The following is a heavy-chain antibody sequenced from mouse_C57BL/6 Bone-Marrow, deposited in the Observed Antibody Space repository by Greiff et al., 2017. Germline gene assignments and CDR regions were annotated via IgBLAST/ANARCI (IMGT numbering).Heavy chain of an antibody. V-gene: IGHV1-74*01. J-gene: IGHJ2*01. CDR3: AIVWLRPLFDY. D-gene: IGHD2-2*01. CDR1: GYTFTSYW. CDR2: IHPSDSDT. Sequence: VQLQQPGAELVKPGASVKVSCKASGYTFTSYWMHWVKQRPGPGLEWIGRIHPSDSDTNYNQKFKGKATLTVDTSSSTAYMQLSSLTSADSAFYYCAIVWLRPLFDYWGQGTTLTVSS.